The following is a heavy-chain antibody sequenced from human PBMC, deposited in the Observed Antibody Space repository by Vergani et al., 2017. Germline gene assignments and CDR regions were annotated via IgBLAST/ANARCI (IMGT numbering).Heavy chain of an antibody. J-gene: IGHJ3*02. CDR3: ARGNLRGAFDI. D-gene: IGHD5-24*01. V-gene: IGHV4-39*01. CDR2: IYYSGST. Sequence: QLQLQESGPGLVKPSETLSLTCTVSGGSISSSSYYWGWIRQPPGKGLEWIGSIYYSGSTYYNPTLKSRVTISVDTSKNQFSLKLSSVTAADTAVYYCARGNLRGAFDIWGQGTMVTVSS. CDR1: GGSISSSSYY.